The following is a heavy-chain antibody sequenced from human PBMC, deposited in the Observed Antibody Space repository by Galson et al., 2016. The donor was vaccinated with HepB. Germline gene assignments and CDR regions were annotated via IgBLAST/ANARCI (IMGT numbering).Heavy chain of an antibody. J-gene: IGHJ4*02. D-gene: IGHD1-1*01. CDR1: GFGFTFSSYD. Sequence: SLRLSCAASGFGFTFSSYDMNWVRQAPGKGLEWVSVITGSGDHRFYADSVKGRFTISRDNYQNILYLQMNSLRAEDTAVYYCAKSIKTDWNDLDYWGQGTLVTVSS. CDR2: ITGSGDHR. CDR3: AKSIKTDWNDLDY. V-gene: IGHV3-23*01.